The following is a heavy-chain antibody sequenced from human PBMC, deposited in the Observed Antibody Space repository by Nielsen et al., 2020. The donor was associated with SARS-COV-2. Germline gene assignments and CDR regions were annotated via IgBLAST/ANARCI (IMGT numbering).Heavy chain of an antibody. J-gene: IGHJ4*02. D-gene: IGHD5-24*01. CDR3: ASRQDGYNYDTQ. Sequence: GESLKISCAASGFSFSTSAMTWVRQAPGRGLEWLSYITSGNTIYYAESVQGRFTISRDNARNTLYLQMSGLRAEDTGVYYCASRQDGYNYDTQWGQGTRVTVSS. CDR2: ITSGNTI. CDR1: GFSFSTSA. V-gene: IGHV3-48*03.